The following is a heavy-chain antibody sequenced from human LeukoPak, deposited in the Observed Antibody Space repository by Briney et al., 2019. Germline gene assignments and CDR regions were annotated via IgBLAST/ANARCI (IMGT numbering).Heavy chain of an antibody. CDR3: ARAGTGYYDFWSGYRGTFDI. J-gene: IGHJ3*02. Sequence: PGRSLRLSCAASGFTFSSYGMHWVRQAPGKGLEWVAVISYDGSNKYYADSVKGRFTISRGNSKNTLYLQMNSLRTEDTAVYYCARAGTGYYDFWSGYRGTFDIWGQGTMVTVSS. V-gene: IGHV3-30*03. CDR2: ISYDGSNK. CDR1: GFTFSSYG. D-gene: IGHD3-3*01.